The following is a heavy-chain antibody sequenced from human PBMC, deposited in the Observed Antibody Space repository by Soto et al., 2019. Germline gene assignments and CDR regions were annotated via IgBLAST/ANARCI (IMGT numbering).Heavy chain of an antibody. CDR2: ISAYNGNT. D-gene: IGHD3-22*01. Sequence: QVQLVQSGAEVKKPGASVKVSCKASGYTFTSYGISWVRQAPGQGLEWMGWISAYNGNTNYAQKLQGRVTMTTDTTTSTAYMGLRSLRSDDTAVYYCARDGDYYDSSGYYNNWFDPWGQGTLVTVSS. CDR3: ARDGDYYDSSGYYNNWFDP. V-gene: IGHV1-18*01. CDR1: GYTFTSYG. J-gene: IGHJ5*02.